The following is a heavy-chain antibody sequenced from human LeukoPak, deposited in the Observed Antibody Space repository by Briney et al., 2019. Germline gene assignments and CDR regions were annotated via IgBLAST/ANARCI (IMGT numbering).Heavy chain of an antibody. CDR3: ARDGIGWSRYCLDY. J-gene: IGHJ4*02. CDR1: GGSISSYH. V-gene: IGHV4-4*07. CDR2: IYSSGST. D-gene: IGHD2-15*01. Sequence: PSETLSLTCTVSGGSISSYHWNWIRQPAGKGLEWIGRIYSSGSTNYNPSLKSRVPISVDKSKSQFSLNLSSVTAADTAVYYCARDGIGWSRYCLDYWGQGTLVTVSS.